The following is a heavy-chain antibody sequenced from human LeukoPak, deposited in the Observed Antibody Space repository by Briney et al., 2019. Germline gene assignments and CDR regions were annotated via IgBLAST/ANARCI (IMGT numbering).Heavy chain of an antibody. CDR2: ISAYNGNT. J-gene: IGHJ6*02. Sequence: ASVKVSCKASGYTFTSYGISWVRPAPGQGLEWMGWISAYNGNTNYAQKLQGRVTMTTDTSTSTAYMELRSLRSDDTAVYYCASGVNYDILTGYYYYGMDVWGQGTTVTVSS. CDR1: GYTFTSYG. D-gene: IGHD3-9*01. V-gene: IGHV1-18*01. CDR3: ASGVNYDILTGYYYYGMDV.